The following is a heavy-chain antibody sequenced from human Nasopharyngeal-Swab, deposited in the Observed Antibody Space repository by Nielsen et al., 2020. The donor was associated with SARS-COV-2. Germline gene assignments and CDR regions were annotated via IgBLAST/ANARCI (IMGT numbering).Heavy chain of an antibody. J-gene: IGHJ3*02. CDR2: ISYDGSNK. D-gene: IGHD1-14*01. Sequence: GGSLRLSCAASGFTFSSYAMHWVRQAPGKGLEWVAVISYDGSNKYYADSVKGRFTISRDNSKNTLYLQMNSLRAEDTAVYYCAREKNLFDIWGQGTMVTVSS. V-gene: IGHV3-30-3*01. CDR1: GFTFSSYA. CDR3: AREKNLFDI.